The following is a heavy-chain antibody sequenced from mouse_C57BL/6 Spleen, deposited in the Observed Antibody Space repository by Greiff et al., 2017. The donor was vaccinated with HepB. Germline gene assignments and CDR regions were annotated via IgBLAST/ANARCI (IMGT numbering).Heavy chain of an antibody. CDR2: IWSGGST. J-gene: IGHJ4*01. V-gene: IGHV2-2*01. CDR3: ATSGTKGYYYAMDY. D-gene: IGHD3-1*01. CDR1: GFSLTSYG. Sequence: QVQLQQSGPGLVQPSQSLSITCTVSGFSLTSYGVHWVRQSPGKGLEWLGVIWSGGSTDYNAAFISRLSISKDNSKSQVFFKMNSLQADDTAIYYSATSGTKGYYYAMDYWGQGTSVTVSP.